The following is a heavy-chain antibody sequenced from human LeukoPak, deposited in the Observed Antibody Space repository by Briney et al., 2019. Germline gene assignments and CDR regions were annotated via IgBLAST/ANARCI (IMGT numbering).Heavy chain of an antibody. D-gene: IGHD6-6*01. CDR1: GFTVSSNY. CDR2: IYSGGST. V-gene: IGHV3-66*01. Sequence: PPGGSLRLSCAASGFTVSSNYMSWVRQAPGKGLEWVSVIYSGGSTYYADSVKGRFTISRDNSKNTLYLQMNSLRAEDTAVYYCATDRWDSSSPNPDYWGQGTLVTVSS. J-gene: IGHJ4*02. CDR3: ATDRWDSSSPNPDY.